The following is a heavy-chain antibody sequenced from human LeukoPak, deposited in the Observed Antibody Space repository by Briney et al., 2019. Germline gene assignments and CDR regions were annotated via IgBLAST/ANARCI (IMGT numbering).Heavy chain of an antibody. CDR1: GGSISSSSYY. CDR2: IYYSGST. D-gene: IGHD1-14*01. V-gene: IGHV4-61*05. J-gene: IGHJ4*02. CDR3: ARDNPGDLNFDY. Sequence: SETLSLTCTVSGGSISSSSYYWGWIRQPPGKGLEGIGYIYYSGSTNYNPSLKSRVTISVDTSKNQFSLKLSSVTAADTAVFHCARDNPGDLNFDYWGQGTLVTVSS.